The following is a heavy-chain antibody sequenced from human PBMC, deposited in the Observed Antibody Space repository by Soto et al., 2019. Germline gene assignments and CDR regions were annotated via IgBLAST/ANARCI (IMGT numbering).Heavy chain of an antibody. CDR1: GFTFGSYS. CDR2: ISSSSSTI. CDR3: ARDMGYCTNGVCLNWFDP. Sequence: GGSLRLSCAASGFTFGSYSMNWVRQAPGKGLEWVSYISSSSSTIYYADSVKGRFTISRDNAKNSLYLQMNSLRDEDTAVYYCARDMGYCTNGVCLNWFDPWGQGTLVTVSS. D-gene: IGHD2-8*01. J-gene: IGHJ5*02. V-gene: IGHV3-48*02.